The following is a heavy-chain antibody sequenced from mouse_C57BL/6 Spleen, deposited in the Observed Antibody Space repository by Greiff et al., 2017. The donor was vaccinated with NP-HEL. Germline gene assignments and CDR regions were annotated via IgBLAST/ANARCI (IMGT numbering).Heavy chain of an antibody. CDR1: GFTFSDYG. J-gene: IGHJ2*01. D-gene: IGHD2-3*01. V-gene: IGHV5-17*01. CDR2: ISSGSSTI. Sequence: EVHLVESGGGLVKPGGSLKLSCAASGFTFSDYGMHWVRQAPEQGLEWVAYISSGSSTIYYADTVKGRFTISRDNAKNTMFLQMISLRSEDTAMDYCARSGWLLGYFDYWGQGTTLTVSS. CDR3: ARSGWLLGYFDY.